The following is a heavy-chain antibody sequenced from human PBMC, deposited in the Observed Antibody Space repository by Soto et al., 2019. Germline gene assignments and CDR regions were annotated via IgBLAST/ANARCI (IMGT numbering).Heavy chain of an antibody. V-gene: IGHV4-31*03. CDR2: IYYSGST. J-gene: IGHJ4*02. CDR1: GGSISSGGYY. Sequence: SETLSLTCTVSGGSISSGGYYWSWIRQHPGKGLEWIGYIYYSGSTYYNPSLKSRVTISVDTSKNQFSLKLSSVTAADTAVYYCASGVRGVLDYWGQGTLVTVSS. CDR3: ASGVRGVLDY. D-gene: IGHD3-10*01.